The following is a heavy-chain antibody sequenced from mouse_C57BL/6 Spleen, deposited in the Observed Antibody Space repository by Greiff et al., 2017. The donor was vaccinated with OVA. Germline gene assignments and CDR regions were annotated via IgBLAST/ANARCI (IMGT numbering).Heavy chain of an antibody. J-gene: IGHJ1*03. D-gene: IGHD1-1*01. CDR3: ARRDYGSNYWYFDV. CDR1: GYTFTSYW. CDR2: IYPGSGST. V-gene: IGHV1-55*01. Sequence: QVQLQQSGAELVKPGASVKMSCKASGYTFTSYWITWVKQRPGQGLEWIGDIYPGSGSTNYNEKFKSKATLTVDTSSSTAYMQLSSLTSEDSAVYYCARRDYGSNYWYFDVWGTGTTVTVSS.